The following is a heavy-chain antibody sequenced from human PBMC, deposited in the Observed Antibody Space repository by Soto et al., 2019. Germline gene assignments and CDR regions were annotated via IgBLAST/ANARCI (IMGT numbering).Heavy chain of an antibody. J-gene: IGHJ4*02. D-gene: IGHD3-9*01. Sequence: SETLSLTCTVSGDSIRSSSHYWAWNRQPPGKGLEWIGGFYYSGSPYYNPSLKSRVTISVDTSKNQFSLNLNSVTAADTALYYCAKARHYDFLTAFGRDFDCWGQGTPVTVSS. CDR2: FYYSGSP. CDR1: GDSIRSSSHY. V-gene: IGHV4-39*02. CDR3: AKARHYDFLTAFGRDFDC.